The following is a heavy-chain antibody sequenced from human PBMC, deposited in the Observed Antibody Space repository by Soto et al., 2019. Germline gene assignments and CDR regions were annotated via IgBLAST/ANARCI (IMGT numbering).Heavy chain of an antibody. CDR1: GGSISSGGYY. CDR3: ARDRGTMVRGVIIKDYYYYGMAV. J-gene: IGHJ6*02. V-gene: IGHV4-61*08. CDR2: IYYSGST. D-gene: IGHD3-10*01. Sequence: PSETLSLTCTVSGGSISSGGYYWSWIRQHPGKGLEWIGYIYYSGSTNYNPSLKSRVTISVDTSKNQFSLKLSSVTAADTAVYYCARDRGTMVRGVIIKDYYYYGMAVWGQGTTVTVSS.